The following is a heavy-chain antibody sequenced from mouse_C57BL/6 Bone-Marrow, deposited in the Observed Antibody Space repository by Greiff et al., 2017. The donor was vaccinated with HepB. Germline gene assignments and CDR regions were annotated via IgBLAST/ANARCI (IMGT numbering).Heavy chain of an antibody. V-gene: IGHV1-50*01. Sequence: QVQLQQPGAELVKPGASVKLSCKASGYTFTSYWMQWVKQRPGQGLEWIGEIDPSDSYTNYNQKFKGKATLTVDTSSSTAYMQLSSLTSEDSAVYYCARWPYDGYYEAWFAYWGQGTLVTVSA. CDR3: ARWPYDGYYEAWFAY. CDR1: GYTFTSYW. CDR2: IDPSDSYT. D-gene: IGHD2-3*01. J-gene: IGHJ3*01.